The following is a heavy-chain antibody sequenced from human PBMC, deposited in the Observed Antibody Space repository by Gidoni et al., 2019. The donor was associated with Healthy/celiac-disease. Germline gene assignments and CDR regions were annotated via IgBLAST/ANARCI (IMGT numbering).Heavy chain of an antibody. Sequence: QVQLQESGPGLVKPSETLSLTCTVSGGSISSYYWSWIRQPPGKGLEWIGYIYYSGSTNYNPSLKSRVTISVDTSKNQFSLKLSSVTAADTAVYYCARDQLDYGDYGYYFDYWGQGTLVTVSS. CDR1: GGSISSYY. D-gene: IGHD4-17*01. CDR2: IYYSGST. CDR3: ARDQLDYGDYGYYFDY. V-gene: IGHV4-59*01. J-gene: IGHJ4*02.